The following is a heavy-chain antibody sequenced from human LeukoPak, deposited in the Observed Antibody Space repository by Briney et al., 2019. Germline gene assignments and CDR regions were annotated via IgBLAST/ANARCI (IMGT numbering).Heavy chain of an antibody. CDR3: ARGDSYSSPDDAFDI. Sequence: GGSLRLSCAASGFTFSYYWMDWVRQAPGKGLEWVASIKQDGSEKYYVDSVKGRFTISRDNAKNSLFLQMNSLRAEDTAVYYCARGDSYSSPDDAFDIWGPGTMVTVSS. J-gene: IGHJ3*02. CDR1: GFTFSYYW. V-gene: IGHV3-7*02. CDR2: IKQDGSEK. D-gene: IGHD6-6*01.